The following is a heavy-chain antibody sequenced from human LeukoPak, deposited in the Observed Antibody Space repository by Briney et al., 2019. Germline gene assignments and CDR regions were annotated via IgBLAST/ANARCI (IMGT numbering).Heavy chain of an antibody. CDR2: ISWNSGSI. D-gene: IGHD4-11*01. CDR3: AKDLSTTGYYYYYGMDV. CDR1: GFTFDDYA. Sequence: PGGSLRLSCAASGFTFDDYAMHWVRQAPGKGLEWVSGISWNSGSIGHADSVKGRFTISRDNAKNSLYLQMNSLRAEDTALYYCAKDLSTTGYYYYYGMDVWGQGTTVTVSS. J-gene: IGHJ6*02. V-gene: IGHV3-9*01.